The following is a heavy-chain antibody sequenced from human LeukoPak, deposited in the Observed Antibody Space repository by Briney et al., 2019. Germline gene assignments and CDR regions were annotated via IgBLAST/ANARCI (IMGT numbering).Heavy chain of an antibody. V-gene: IGHV3-7*01. CDR1: GFTFSSYW. Sequence: GGSLRLSCAASGFTFSSYWMSWVRQAPGKGLEWVANIKQDGSEKYYVDSVKGRFTISRDNAKNSLYLQMNILRAEDTAVYYCAREVQDSSGLWYYYYYGMDVWGQGTTVTVSS. J-gene: IGHJ6*02. CDR3: AREVQDSSGLWYYYYYGMDV. CDR2: IKQDGSEK. D-gene: IGHD3-22*01.